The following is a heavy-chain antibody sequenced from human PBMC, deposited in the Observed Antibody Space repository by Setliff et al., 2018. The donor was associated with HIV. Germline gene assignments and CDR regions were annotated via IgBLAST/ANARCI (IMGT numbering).Heavy chain of an antibody. J-gene: IGHJ6*02. Sequence: LRLSCAASGFTFSSYAMSWVRQAPGKGLEWVSAISGSGGSTYYADSVKGRFTISRDNSKNTLYLQMNSLRAEDTAVYYCAKPKGFRSPYYYYGMDVWGQGTTVTVSS. CDR1: GFTFSSYA. CDR2: ISGSGGST. D-gene: IGHD2-15*01. CDR3: AKPKGFRSPYYYYGMDV. V-gene: IGHV3-23*01.